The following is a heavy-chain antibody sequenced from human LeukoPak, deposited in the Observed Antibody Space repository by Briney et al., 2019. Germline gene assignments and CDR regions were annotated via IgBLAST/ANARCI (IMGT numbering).Heavy chain of an antibody. CDR3: ARDRTAGYFDL. CDR1: GDSISSGDYY. J-gene: IGHJ2*01. CDR2: ISSSGST. V-gene: IGHV4-61*02. Sequence: SETLSLTCTVSGDSISSGDYYWSWIRQPAGKGLEWIGRISSSGSTNYNPSLKSRVTISVDTSKNQFSLKLSSVTAADTAVYYCARDRTAGYFDLWGRGTLVTVSS. D-gene: IGHD2-21*02.